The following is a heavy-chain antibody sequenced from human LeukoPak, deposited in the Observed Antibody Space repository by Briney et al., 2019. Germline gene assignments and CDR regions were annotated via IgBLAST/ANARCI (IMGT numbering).Heavy chain of an antibody. J-gene: IGHJ6*03. V-gene: IGHV1-69*01. Sequence: GSSVKVSCKASGGTFSSYAISWVRQAPGQGLEWMGGIIPIFGTANYAQKFQGRVTITADESTSTAYMELSSLRSEDTAVYYCASPPSSAPGSYYYYMDVWGKGTTVTVSS. CDR2: IIPIFGTA. CDR3: ASPPSSAPGSYYYYMDV. D-gene: IGHD3-22*01. CDR1: GGTFSSYA.